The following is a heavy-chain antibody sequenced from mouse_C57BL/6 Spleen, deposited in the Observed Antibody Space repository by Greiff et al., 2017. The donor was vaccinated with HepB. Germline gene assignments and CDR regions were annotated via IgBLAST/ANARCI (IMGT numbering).Heavy chain of an antibody. CDR1: GFSLTSYG. V-gene: IGHV2-3*01. CDR2: IWGDGST. J-gene: IGHJ3*01. Sequence: QVQLKESGPGLVAPSQSLSITCTVSGFSLTSYGVSWVRQPPGKGLEWLGVIWGDGSTNYYSAIISRLCISKDNSKSQVILKLNRLQTDDTATYYCDKWNYGSSPFAYWGQGTLVTVSA. D-gene: IGHD1-1*01. CDR3: DKWNYGSSPFAY.